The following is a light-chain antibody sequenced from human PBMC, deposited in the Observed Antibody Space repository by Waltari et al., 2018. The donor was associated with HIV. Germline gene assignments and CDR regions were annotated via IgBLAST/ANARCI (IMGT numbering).Light chain of an antibody. J-gene: IGLJ2*01. V-gene: IGLV3-25*03. CDR2: KDS. Sequence: SYELTQPPSVSVYPGQTARITCSGDALPKQYAYWYQQKRGQAPVLVIYKDSERPSGIPERFSGSSSGTTVTLTISGVQAEDEADYYCQSADSSGTYVVFGGGTKLTVL. CDR3: QSADSSGTYVV. CDR1: ALPKQY.